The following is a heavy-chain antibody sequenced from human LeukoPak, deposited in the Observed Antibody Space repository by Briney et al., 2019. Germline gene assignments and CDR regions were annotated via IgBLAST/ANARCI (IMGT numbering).Heavy chain of an antibody. CDR1: GFTFDDYA. D-gene: IGHD3-9*01. V-gene: IGHV3-9*01. CDR2: IDWNSRST. Sequence: GGSLRLSCAASGFTFDDYAMQWVRLSPGKGLEWASRIDWNSRSTVYADSVRGRFTISRDNAKNSLYLQMNSLRPEDTALYYCARDRRPLTGYNAQDYWGQGTLVTVSS. J-gene: IGHJ4*02. CDR3: ARDRRPLTGYNAQDY.